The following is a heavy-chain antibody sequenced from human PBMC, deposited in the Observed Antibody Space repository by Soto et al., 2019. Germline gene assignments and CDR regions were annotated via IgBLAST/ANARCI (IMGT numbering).Heavy chain of an antibody. J-gene: IGHJ3*02. V-gene: IGHV3-11*06. CDR1: GFTFSDYY. D-gene: IGHD3-22*01. Sequence: GGSLRLSCAASGFTFSDYYMSWIRQAPGKGLEWVSYISSSSSYTNYADSVKGRFTISRDNAKNSLYLQMNSLRAEDTAVYYCARDPYYYDSSGYRSGLAFDIWGQGTMVT. CDR2: ISSSSSYT. CDR3: ARDPYYYDSSGYRSGLAFDI.